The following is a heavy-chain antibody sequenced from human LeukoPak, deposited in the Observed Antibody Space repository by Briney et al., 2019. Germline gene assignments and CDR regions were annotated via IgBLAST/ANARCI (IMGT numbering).Heavy chain of an antibody. J-gene: IGHJ3*02. CDR2: ISSSSSYI. CDR1: GFTFSSCS. CDR3: ARVPDRDAFDI. V-gene: IGHV3-21*01. D-gene: IGHD3-22*01. Sequence: GGSLRLSCAASGFTFSSCSMNWVRQAPGKGLEWVSSISSSSSYIYYVDSVKSLFTISRDNAKNSLYLQVNSLRAEDTAVYYCARVPDRDAFDIWGQGTMVTVSS.